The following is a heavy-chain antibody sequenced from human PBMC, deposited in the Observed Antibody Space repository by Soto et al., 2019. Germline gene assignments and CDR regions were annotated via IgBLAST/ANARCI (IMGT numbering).Heavy chain of an antibody. CDR3: ARKDKSGYDFWSGLYYYGMDV. V-gene: IGHV5-51*01. Sequence: GESLKISCRTSGYRFTSYWIAWVRQMPGKGLEWMGIIFPSDSDTRYSPSFQGQVTISADRSTSTVFLQWASLKASDTAVYFCARKDKSGYDFWSGLYYYGMDVWGQGTTVTVSS. CDR1: GYRFTSYW. J-gene: IGHJ6*02. D-gene: IGHD3-3*01. CDR2: IFPSDSDT.